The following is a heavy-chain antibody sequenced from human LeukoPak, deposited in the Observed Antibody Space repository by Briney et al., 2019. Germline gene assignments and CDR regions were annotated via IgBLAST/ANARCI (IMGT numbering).Heavy chain of an antibody. V-gene: IGHV3-21*01. J-gene: IGHJ6*03. D-gene: IGHD3-10*01. CDR2: ISSSSSYI. CDR3: ARDGLARDPRDNHYYYYYYMDV. Sequence: GGSLRLSCAASGFTFSSYSMNWVRQAPGKGLEWVSSISSSSSYIYYADSVKGRFTISRDNAKNSLYLQMNSLRAEDTAVYYCARDGLARDPRDNHYYYYYYMDVWGKGTTVTVSS. CDR1: GFTFSSYS.